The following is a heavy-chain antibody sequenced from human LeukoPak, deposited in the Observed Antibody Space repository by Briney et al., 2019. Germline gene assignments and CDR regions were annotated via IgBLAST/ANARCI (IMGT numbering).Heavy chain of an antibody. D-gene: IGHD3-16*02. CDR2: IYYSGST. Sequence: SETLSLTCTVSGGSISSYYWSWIRQPPGKGLEWTGYIYYSGSTKYNPSLKSRVTISLDTSKNQLSLKLSSVTAADTAVYYCARVARGLSYYYYYYYMDVWGKGTTVTVSS. V-gene: IGHV4-59*12. J-gene: IGHJ6*03. CDR1: GGSISSYY. CDR3: ARVARGLSYYYYYYYMDV.